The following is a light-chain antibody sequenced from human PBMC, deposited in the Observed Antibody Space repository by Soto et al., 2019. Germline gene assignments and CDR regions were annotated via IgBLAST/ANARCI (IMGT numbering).Light chain of an antibody. J-gene: IGKJ1*01. CDR3: QQYNTYPLT. V-gene: IGKV1-5*03. Sequence: DIQMTQFPSTLSASVGDRVTITCRASQSISNRLAWFQQKSGEAPNLLIHKASSVESGVPSRFSGSGSGTEFTLTSSSLQPDDFANYCYQQYNTYPLTFGQGTKVEIK. CDR1: QSISNR. CDR2: KAS.